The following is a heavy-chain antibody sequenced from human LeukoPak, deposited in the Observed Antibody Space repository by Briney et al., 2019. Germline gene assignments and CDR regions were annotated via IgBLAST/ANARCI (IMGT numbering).Heavy chain of an antibody. CDR3: ARHVRSPFVVVTAIGYDNWFDP. Sequence: PSETLSLTCAVYGGSFSGYYWSWIRQPPGKGLEWIGYIYYSGSTNYNPSLKSRVTISVDTSKNQFSLKLSSVTAADTAVYYCARHVRSPFVVVTAIGYDNWFDPWGQGTLVTVSS. V-gene: IGHV4-59*08. CDR2: IYYSGST. J-gene: IGHJ5*02. CDR1: GGSFSGYY. D-gene: IGHD2-21*02.